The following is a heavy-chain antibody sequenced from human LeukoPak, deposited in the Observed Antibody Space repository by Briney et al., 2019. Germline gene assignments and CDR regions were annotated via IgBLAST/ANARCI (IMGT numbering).Heavy chain of an antibody. J-gene: IGHJ4*02. D-gene: IGHD2-8*01. CDR3: ARGTDRMGYFFDY. Sequence: SETLSLTCGVSGYSVDSTYYWGWIRQPPGKGLGWIGSIYNSGSTHYTPSLKSRVTISVDTSKNQFSLKLSSVTAADTAVYYCARGTDRMGYFFDYWGQGTLVTVSS. CDR2: IYNSGST. V-gene: IGHV4-38-2*01. CDR1: GYSVDSTYY.